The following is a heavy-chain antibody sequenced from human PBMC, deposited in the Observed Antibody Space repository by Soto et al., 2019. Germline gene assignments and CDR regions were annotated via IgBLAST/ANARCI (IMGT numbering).Heavy chain of an antibody. CDR3: ARWSDYGDYYYYGMDV. V-gene: IGHV4-59*01. D-gene: IGHD1-26*01. CDR2: IYYNGST. Sequence: PSETLSLTCTVSGGSISGYYWSWIRQPPGMGLEWLGYIYYNGSTNYNPSLKSRVTISIDTSKNQFSLRLRSVTAADTAVYYCARWSDYGDYYYYGMDVWGQGTTVTVS. J-gene: IGHJ6*02. CDR1: GGSISGYY.